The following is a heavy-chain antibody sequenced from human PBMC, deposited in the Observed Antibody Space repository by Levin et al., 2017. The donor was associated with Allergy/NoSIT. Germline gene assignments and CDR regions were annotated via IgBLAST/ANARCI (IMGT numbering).Heavy chain of an antibody. V-gene: IGHV3-15*01. CDR3: ATDVRCSGGSCYASGIDY. Sequence: GGSLRLSCAASGFAFTNAWMSWVRQAPGKGLEWVGRITTETDGGTADYAAPVKGRFTISRDDSKNTLYLQMNSLKTEDTAVYYCATDVRCSGGSCYASGIDYWGQGTLVTVSS. J-gene: IGHJ4*02. D-gene: IGHD2-15*01. CDR2: ITTETDGGTA. CDR1: GFAFTNAW.